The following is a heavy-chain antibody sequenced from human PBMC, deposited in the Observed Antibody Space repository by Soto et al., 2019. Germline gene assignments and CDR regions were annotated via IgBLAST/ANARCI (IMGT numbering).Heavy chain of an antibody. CDR3: ARRSSGWYFDY. CDR1: GFTFSSYA. CDR2: ISGSGGST. J-gene: IGHJ4*02. Sequence: EVQLLESGGGLVQPGGSLRLSCAASGFTFSSYAMNWVRQAPGKGLEWVSVISGSGGSTYYADSVKGRFTISRDNSKNTLYLQINSLSAEDTAVYYCARRSSGWYFDYWGQGTLVTVSS. D-gene: IGHD6-19*01. V-gene: IGHV3-23*01.